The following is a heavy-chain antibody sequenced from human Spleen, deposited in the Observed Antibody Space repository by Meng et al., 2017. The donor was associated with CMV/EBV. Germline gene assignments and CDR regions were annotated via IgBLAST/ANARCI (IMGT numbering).Heavy chain of an antibody. V-gene: IGHV1-46*01. CDR2: INPSGDTK. CDR3: ARVDSSAWGLDY. Sequence: CKASGYTFPSYYMHWVRQAPGQGLEWMGLINPSGDTKTYAQQFQGRVTMTRDTSTSTVYMELSSLRSEDTAIYFCARVDSSAWGLDYWGQGTLVTVPS. CDR1: GYTFPSYY. J-gene: IGHJ4*02. D-gene: IGHD6-19*01.